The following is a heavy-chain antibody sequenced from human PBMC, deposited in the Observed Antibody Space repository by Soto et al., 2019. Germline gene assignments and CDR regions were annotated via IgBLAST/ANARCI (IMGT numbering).Heavy chain of an antibody. J-gene: IGHJ6*02. Sequence: GGSLRLSCAASGFTFSSYAMSWVRQAPGKGLEWVSAISGSGSTYYADSVKGRFTISRDNSKNTLYLQMNSLRAEDTAVYYCAKVVYYYDSSGYYFFYYYYGMDVWGQGTTVTVSS. CDR1: GFTFSSYA. D-gene: IGHD3-22*01. V-gene: IGHV3-23*01. CDR2: ISGSGST. CDR3: AKVVYYYDSSGYYFFYYYYGMDV.